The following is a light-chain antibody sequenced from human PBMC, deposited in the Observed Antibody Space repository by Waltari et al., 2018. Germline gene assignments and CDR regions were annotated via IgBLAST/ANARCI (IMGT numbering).Light chain of an antibody. CDR3: QQRSNWPPT. J-gene: IGKJ1*01. Sequence: EIVLTQSPATLSLSPGERATLSCRASQSVRRYLAWYQQKPGQAPRLLIYDASNRATGIPARFSGGGSGTDFTLTISSLAPEDFAVYYCQQRSNWPPTFGQGTKVEIK. CDR1: QSVRRY. CDR2: DAS. V-gene: IGKV3-11*01.